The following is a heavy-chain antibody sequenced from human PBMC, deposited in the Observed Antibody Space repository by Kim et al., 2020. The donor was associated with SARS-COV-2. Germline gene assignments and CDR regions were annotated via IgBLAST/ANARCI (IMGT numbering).Heavy chain of an antibody. CDR1: GFTFSSYS. D-gene: IGHD6-19*01. Sequence: GGSLRLSCAASGFTFSSYSMNWVRQAPGKGLEWVSSISSSSSYIYYADSVKGRFTISRDNAKNSLYLQMNSLRAEDTAVYYCARDSAYSSGWWQIDYWGQGTLVTVSS. CDR2: ISSSSSYI. CDR3: ARDSAYSSGWWQIDY. J-gene: IGHJ4*02. V-gene: IGHV3-21*01.